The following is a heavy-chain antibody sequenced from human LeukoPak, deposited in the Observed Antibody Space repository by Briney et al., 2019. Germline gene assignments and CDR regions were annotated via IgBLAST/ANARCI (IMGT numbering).Heavy chain of an antibody. CDR2: ISFDETNK. CDR3: SRYYDSSGYYYAFDY. Sequence: PGGSLRLSCAASGLTFSSYAMHWVRQAPGKGLEWVAVISFDETNKYYADSVKGRFSISRDNSKNTLYLQMSSLRAEDTAVYYCSRYYDSSGYYYAFDYWGQGTLVTVSS. D-gene: IGHD3-22*01. V-gene: IGHV3-30*14. CDR1: GLTFSSYA. J-gene: IGHJ4*02.